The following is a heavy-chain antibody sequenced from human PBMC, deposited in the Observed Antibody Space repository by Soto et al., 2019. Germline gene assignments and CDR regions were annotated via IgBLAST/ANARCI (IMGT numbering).Heavy chain of an antibody. D-gene: IGHD2-21*02. V-gene: IGHV4-31*03. CDR3: ASVISGDSEYYFDF. CDR2: IYYSGRT. CDR1: GVSISSGGYY. Sequence: SETLSLTCTVSGVSISSGGYYWSWIRQHPGKGLEWIGNIYYSGRTYYNPSLKSRVILSVDTSKNHFSLTLRSVTAADSAMYYCASVISGDSEYYFDFWGQGALVTVSS. J-gene: IGHJ4*02.